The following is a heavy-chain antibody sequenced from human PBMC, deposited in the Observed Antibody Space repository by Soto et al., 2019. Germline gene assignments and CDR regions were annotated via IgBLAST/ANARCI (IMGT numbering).Heavy chain of an antibody. V-gene: IGHV4-39*01. Sequence: SETLSLTCTVSGGSISSSSYYWGWIRQPPGKGLEWIGEITHSGSTNYNPSLNRRVTISVDTSKNQFSLRLKSVTAADTAVYYCALRTGRWLPYVYWGQGTLVTVSS. D-gene: IGHD5-12*01. CDR1: GGSISSSSYY. J-gene: IGHJ4*02. CDR3: ALRTGRWLPYVY. CDR2: ITHSGST.